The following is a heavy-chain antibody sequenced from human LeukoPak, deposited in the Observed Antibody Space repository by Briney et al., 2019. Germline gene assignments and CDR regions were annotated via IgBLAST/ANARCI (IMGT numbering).Heavy chain of an antibody. V-gene: IGHV1-18*01. CDR3: ARDLAAAGTGNWFDP. CDR2: ISAYNGNT. CDR1: GYTFTSYG. J-gene: IGHJ5*02. D-gene: IGHD6-13*01. Sequence: ASVKVSCKASGYTFTSYGISWVRQAPGQGLEWMGWISAYNGNTNYAQKLQGRVTMTTDTSTSTAYMELRSLRSDDTAVYYCARDLAAAGTGNWFDPWGQGSLVTVSS.